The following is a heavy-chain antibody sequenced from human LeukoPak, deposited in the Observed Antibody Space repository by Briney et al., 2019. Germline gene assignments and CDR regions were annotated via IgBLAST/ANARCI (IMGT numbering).Heavy chain of an antibody. Sequence: GGSLRLSCAASGFAASGFTFSTFGMPWVRQAPGKGLEWVAFIRYDGSNKYYAGSVKGRFTISRDDSKNTLYLQMNSLRAEDTAAYYCAKGYYFDILSGYSSLDSWGQGTLVTVSS. D-gene: IGHD3-9*01. CDR1: GFTFSTFG. CDR2: IRYDGSNK. CDR3: AKGYYFDILSGYSSLDS. J-gene: IGHJ4*02. V-gene: IGHV3-30*02.